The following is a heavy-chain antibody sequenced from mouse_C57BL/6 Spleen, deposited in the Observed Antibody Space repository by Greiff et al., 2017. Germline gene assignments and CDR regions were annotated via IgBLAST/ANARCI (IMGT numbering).Heavy chain of an antibody. V-gene: IGHV1-82*01. Sequence: QVQLQQSGPELVKPGASVKISCKASGYAFSSSWMNWVKQRPGQGLEWIGRIYPGDGDTNYNGKFKGKATLTADKSSSTAYMQLSSLTSVDSAVYYCARSPYYGSNPAFAYWGQGTLVTVSA. CDR3: ARSPYYGSNPAFAY. J-gene: IGHJ3*01. CDR2: IYPGDGDT. CDR1: GYAFSSSW. D-gene: IGHD1-1*01.